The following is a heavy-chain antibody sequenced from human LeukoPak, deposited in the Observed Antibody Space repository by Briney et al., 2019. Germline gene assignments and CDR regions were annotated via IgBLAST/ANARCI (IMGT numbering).Heavy chain of an antibody. CDR1: DGSISSGGYS. CDR2: IYYRGRT. CDR3: ARDRDYDYIWGTYRVFDY. J-gene: IGHJ4*02. V-gene: IGHV4-31*03. D-gene: IGHD3-16*02. Sequence: SQTLSLTCTVFDGSISSGGYSWSGIRQHPGKGLGWIGIIYYRGRTYYNPSLKSRVTISVDTSKNQFSLKLSSVTAADTAVYYCARDRDYDYIWGTYRVFDYWGQGTLVTVSS.